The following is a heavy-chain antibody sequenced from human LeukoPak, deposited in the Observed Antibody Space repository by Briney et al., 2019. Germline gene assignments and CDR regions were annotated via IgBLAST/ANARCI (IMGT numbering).Heavy chain of an antibody. J-gene: IGHJ2*01. CDR3: ARDCDSRGYYWYFDL. CDR1: GGSISSYY. Sequence: SETLSLTCTVSGGSISSYYWSWIRQPAGKGLEWIGRVYTSGSTNYNPSLKSRATMSVDTSKNQFSLKLSSVTAADTAVYYCARDCDSRGYYWYFDLWGRGTLVTVSS. V-gene: IGHV4-4*07. CDR2: VYTSGST. D-gene: IGHD3-22*01.